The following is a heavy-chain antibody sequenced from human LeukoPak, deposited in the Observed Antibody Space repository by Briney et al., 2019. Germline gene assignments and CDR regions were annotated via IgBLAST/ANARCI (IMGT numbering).Heavy chain of an antibody. CDR1: GFTFNSYW. CDR3: VGWGISAI. D-gene: IGHD3-16*01. V-gene: IGHV3-7*01. J-gene: IGHJ3*02. CDR2: INPDGSVR. Sequence: GGSLRLSCEGSGFTFNSYWMNWVRQPPGKGLGWVANINPDGSVRTYVDSVKGRFTSSRDNAKNSLDLQMNSLRAEDTAVYYCVGWGISAIWGQGTTVSVSS.